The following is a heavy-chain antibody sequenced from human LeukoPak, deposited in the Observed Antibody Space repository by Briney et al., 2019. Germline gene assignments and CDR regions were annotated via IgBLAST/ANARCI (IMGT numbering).Heavy chain of an antibody. CDR2: ISSSGSTI. CDR1: GFTFSSYG. J-gene: IGHJ6*03. CDR3: ARRGLYYYGSGSTRWLYYYYMDV. D-gene: IGHD3-10*01. V-gene: IGHV3-48*04. Sequence: PGGTLRLSCAASGFTFSSYGMNWVRQAPGKGLEWVSYISSSGSTIYYADSVKGRFTISRDNAKNSLYLQMNSLRAEDTAVYYCARRGLYYYGSGSTRWLYYYYMDVWGKGTTVTISS.